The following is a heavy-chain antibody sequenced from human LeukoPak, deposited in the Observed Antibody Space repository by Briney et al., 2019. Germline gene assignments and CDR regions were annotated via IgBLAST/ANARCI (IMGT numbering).Heavy chain of an antibody. CDR1: GGTFSSYA. CDR3: ARDYCSSTSCYWFDP. Sequence: ASVKVSCRASGGTFSSYAISWVRQAPGQGLEWMGGIIPIFGTANYAQKLQGRVTITTDESTSTAYMELSSLRSEDTAVYYCARDYCSSTSCYWFDPWGQGTLVTVSS. J-gene: IGHJ5*02. V-gene: IGHV1-69*05. CDR2: IIPIFGTA. D-gene: IGHD2-2*01.